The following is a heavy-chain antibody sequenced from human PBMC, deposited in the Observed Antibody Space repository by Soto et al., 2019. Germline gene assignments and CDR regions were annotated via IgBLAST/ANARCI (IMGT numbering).Heavy chain of an antibody. Sequence: SETLSLTCTVSGDSISSRTYYWGWIRQPPGKGLEWIGNIYYRGNTYHNPSLKSRVTISVDTSKNQLSLKLSSVTAADTAVYYCARRDYSAFDYWGQGTLVTSPQ. CDR1: GDSISSRTYY. V-gene: IGHV4-39*01. CDR3: ARRDYSAFDY. D-gene: IGHD2-15*01. CDR2: IYYRGNT. J-gene: IGHJ4*02.